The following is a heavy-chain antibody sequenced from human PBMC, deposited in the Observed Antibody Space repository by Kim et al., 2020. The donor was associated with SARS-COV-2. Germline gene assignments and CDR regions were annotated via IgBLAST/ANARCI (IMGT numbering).Heavy chain of an antibody. Sequence: SVKVSCKASGGTFSSYAISWVRQAPGQGLEWMGGIIPIFGTANYAQKFQGRVTITADESTSTAYMELSSLRSEDTAVYYCARDIYQGVETWYGMDVWGQGTTVTVSS. J-gene: IGHJ6*02. D-gene: IGHD3-10*01. V-gene: IGHV1-69*13. CDR2: IIPIFGTA. CDR3: ARDIYQGVETWYGMDV. CDR1: GGTFSSYA.